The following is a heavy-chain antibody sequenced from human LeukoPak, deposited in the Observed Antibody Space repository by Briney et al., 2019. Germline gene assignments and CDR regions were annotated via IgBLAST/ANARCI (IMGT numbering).Heavy chain of an antibody. V-gene: IGHV3-30-3*01. D-gene: IGHD2-2*01. CDR1: GFTFSSYA. CDR2: ISYDGSNK. Sequence: PGRSLRLSCAASGFTFSSYAMHWVRQAPGKGLEWVAVISYDGSNKYHADSVKGRFTISRDNSKNTLYLQMNSLRAEDTAVYYCARDAPDPRLGYCSSSSCYLPDYWGQGTLVTVSS. CDR3: ARDAPDPRLGYCSSSSCYLPDY. J-gene: IGHJ4*02.